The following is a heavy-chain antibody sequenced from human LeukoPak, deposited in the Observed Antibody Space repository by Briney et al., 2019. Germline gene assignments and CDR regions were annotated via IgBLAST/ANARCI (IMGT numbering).Heavy chain of an antibody. CDR3: AKAGSVAGTPFGF. CDR1: GGSFRGYY. CDR2: INHSGST. Sequence: SETLSLTCAVYGGSFRGYYWSWIRQPPGKRLEWIGEINHSGSTNYNPSLKSRVTISVDTSKSQFSLKVISVTAADTAVYYCAKAGSVAGTPFGFWGQGALVTVSS. J-gene: IGHJ4*02. V-gene: IGHV4-34*01. D-gene: IGHD6-19*01.